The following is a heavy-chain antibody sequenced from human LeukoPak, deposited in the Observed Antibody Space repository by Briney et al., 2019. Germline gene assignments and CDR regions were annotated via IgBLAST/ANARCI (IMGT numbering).Heavy chain of an antibody. CDR3: AKSLYYDFWSGYPNFDY. D-gene: IGHD3-3*01. Sequence: PGGSLRLSCAASGFTFTNYWMSWVRQAPGKGLEWVANIKADGSEKFYVDSVKGRFTISRDNAKNSLYLQMNSLRAEDTAVYYCAKSLYYDFWSGYPNFDYWGQGTLVTVSS. V-gene: IGHV3-7*01. J-gene: IGHJ4*02. CDR2: IKADGSEK. CDR1: GFTFTNYW.